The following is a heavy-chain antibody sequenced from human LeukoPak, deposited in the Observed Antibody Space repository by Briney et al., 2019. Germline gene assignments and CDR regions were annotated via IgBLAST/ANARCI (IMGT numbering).Heavy chain of an antibody. J-gene: IGHJ6*03. CDR2: INPNSGGT. Sequence: GASVKVSCKASGYTFTGYYMHWVRQAPGQGLEWMGRINPNSGGTNYVQKFQGRVTMTRDTSISTAYMELSRLRSDDTAVYYCARGQTNYYYYYMDVWGKGTTVTISS. V-gene: IGHV1-2*02. CDR3: ARGQTNYYYYYMDV. CDR1: GYTFTGYY. D-gene: IGHD1/OR15-1a*01.